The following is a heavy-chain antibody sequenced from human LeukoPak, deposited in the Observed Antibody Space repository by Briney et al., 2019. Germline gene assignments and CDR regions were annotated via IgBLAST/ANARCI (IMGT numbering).Heavy chain of an antibody. CDR1: GYTFTSXX. D-gene: IGHD6-6*01. V-gene: IGHV1-46*01. Sequence: GASVKVSCKASGYTFTSXXXXWVRQAPGQGXXXXXXXXXXGGSTSYAQKFQGRVTMTRDTSTSTVYMELSSLRSEDTAVYYCARAGGSSSPSYYYGMDVWGQGTTVTVSS. CDR2: XXXXGGST. J-gene: IGHJ6*02. CDR3: ARAGGSSSPSYYYGMDV.